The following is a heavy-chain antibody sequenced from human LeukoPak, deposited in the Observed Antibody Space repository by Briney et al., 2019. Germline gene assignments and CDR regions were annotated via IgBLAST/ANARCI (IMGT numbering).Heavy chain of an antibody. CDR3: ARCGIGSTSGYSYDEYYFDY. Sequence: SVKVSCKASGCTFSSYAISWVRQAPGQGLEWMGGIIPIFGTANYAQKFQSRVTITTDESTSTAYMELSSLRSEDTAVYYCARCGIGSTSGYSYDEYYFDYWGQGTLVTASS. J-gene: IGHJ4*02. D-gene: IGHD5-18*01. V-gene: IGHV1-69*05. CDR2: IIPIFGTA. CDR1: GCTFSSYA.